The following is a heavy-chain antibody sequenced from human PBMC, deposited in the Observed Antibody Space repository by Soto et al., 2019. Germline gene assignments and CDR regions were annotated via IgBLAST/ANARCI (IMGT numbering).Heavy chain of an antibody. CDR1: GFTFSSYA. CDR3: AKDPQEWLRGSYYFDY. D-gene: IGHD3-3*01. V-gene: IGHV3-23*01. CDR2: ISGSGGST. J-gene: IGHJ4*02. Sequence: GGSLRLSCAASGFTFSSYAMSWVRQAPGKGLEWVSAISGSGGSTYYADSVKGRFTISRDNSKNTLYLQMNSLRAEDTAVYYGAKDPQEWLRGSYYFDYWGQGTLVTVSS.